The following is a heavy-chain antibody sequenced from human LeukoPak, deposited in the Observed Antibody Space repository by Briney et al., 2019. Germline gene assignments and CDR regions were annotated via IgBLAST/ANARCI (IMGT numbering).Heavy chain of an antibody. D-gene: IGHD2-15*01. CDR1: GFSFSSYG. Sequence: PGGSLRLSCAASGFSFSSYGMSWVRRAPGKGLEWVSSISRSGSYIYYADSVRGRFTISRDNAKNSLYLQMNSLRADDTAVYYCARELVYYSAGRCPPADYWGQGTLVTVSS. J-gene: IGHJ4*02. V-gene: IGHV3-21*01. CDR2: ISRSGSYI. CDR3: ARELVYYSAGRCPPADY.